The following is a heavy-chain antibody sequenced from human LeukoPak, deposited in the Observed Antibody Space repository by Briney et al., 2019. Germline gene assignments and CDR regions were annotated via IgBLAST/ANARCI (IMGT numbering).Heavy chain of an antibody. CDR3: ARAAWAYSALDY. CDR1: GFTVSSNY. Sequence: PGGSLRLSCAASGFTVSSNYMSCVRQAPGKGLEWVSVIYSDGSTYYADSVKGRFTISRDNSKNTLYLQMNSLRAEDTAVYYCARAAWAYSALDYWGQGTLVTVSS. CDR2: IYSDGST. V-gene: IGHV3-66*01. J-gene: IGHJ4*02. D-gene: IGHD1-26*01.